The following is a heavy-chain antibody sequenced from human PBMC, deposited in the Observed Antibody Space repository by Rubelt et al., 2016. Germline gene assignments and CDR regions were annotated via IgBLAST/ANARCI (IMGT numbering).Heavy chain of an antibody. D-gene: IGHD6-6*01. CDR3: ARDRIRIAARQGWYFDL. CDR2: ISDYNGNT. Sequence: QVQLVQSGAEVKKPGASVKVSCKASGYTFTSYGISWVRQAPGQGLAWMGWISDYNGNTNYAQKLQGRVTMTTDTSTSTAYMELRSLRSDDTAVYYCARDRIRIAARQGWYFDLWGRGTLVTVSS. V-gene: IGHV1-18*01. CDR1: GYTFTSYG. J-gene: IGHJ2*01.